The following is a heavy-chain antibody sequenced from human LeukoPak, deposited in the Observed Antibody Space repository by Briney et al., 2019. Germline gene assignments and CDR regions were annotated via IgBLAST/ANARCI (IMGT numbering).Heavy chain of an antibody. J-gene: IGHJ4*01. CDR3: ARDGIEAGLYFDL. CDR2: ISGGGGNI. CDR1: GFTFRSYA. Sequence: GSLRLSCAASGFTFRSYAMNWVRQAPGKGLEWVSTISGGGGNIYYADSVKGRFTISRDNSKNTLSLQVNSLRAEDTAVYYCARDGIEAGLYFDLWGQGTLVTVSS. V-gene: IGHV3-23*01. D-gene: IGHD6-13*01.